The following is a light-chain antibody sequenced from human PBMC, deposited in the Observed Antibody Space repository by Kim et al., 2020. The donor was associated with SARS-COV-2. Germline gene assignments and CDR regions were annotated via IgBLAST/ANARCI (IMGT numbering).Light chain of an antibody. CDR2: DVS. Sequence: GQSVTISCTGTSSDVGGYNYVSWYQQHPGKAPKLMIYDVSKRPSGVPDRFSGSKSGNTASLTISGLQAEDEADYYCCSYAGSYAWVFGGGTKLTVL. CDR1: SSDVGGYNY. V-gene: IGLV2-11*01. CDR3: CSYAGSYAWV. J-gene: IGLJ3*02.